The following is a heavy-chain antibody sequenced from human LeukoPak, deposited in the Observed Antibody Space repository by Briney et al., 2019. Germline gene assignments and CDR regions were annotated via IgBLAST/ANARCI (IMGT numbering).Heavy chain of an antibody. CDR1: GLTFSSYA. D-gene: IGHD3-3*01. CDR2: ISGSSGHT. J-gene: IGHJ4*02. Sequence: GGSLRLSCAASGLTFSSYAMSWVRQAPGKGLEWVSAISGSSGHTYYADSVKGGFTISRDNSKNTLYLQMNSLRAEDTAVYYCAKVGFSEMEWLLYSDHWGQGTLVTVSS. CDR3: AKVGFSEMEWLLYSDH. V-gene: IGHV3-23*01.